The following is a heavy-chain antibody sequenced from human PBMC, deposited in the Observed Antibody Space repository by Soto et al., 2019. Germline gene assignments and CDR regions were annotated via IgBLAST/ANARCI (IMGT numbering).Heavy chain of an antibody. Sequence: QVQLVQSGAEVKKPGSSVKVSCKASGGTFSSYAISWVRQAPGQGLEWMGGIIPIFGTANYAQKFQGRVTITADESTSTAYMELSSLIPEDTAAYYCARRSGYYDSSGYSEYFQHWGQGTLVTVSS. CDR1: GGTFSSYA. CDR3: ARRSGYYDSSGYSEYFQH. CDR2: IIPIFGTA. J-gene: IGHJ1*01. V-gene: IGHV1-69*01. D-gene: IGHD3-22*01.